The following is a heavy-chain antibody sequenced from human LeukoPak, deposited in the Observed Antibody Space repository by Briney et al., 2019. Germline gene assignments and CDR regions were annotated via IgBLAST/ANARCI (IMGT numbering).Heavy chain of an antibody. Sequence: GSLRLSCAASGFTFSSYAMSWVRQAPGKGLEWVSAISGSGGSTYYADSVKGRFTISRDNSKNTLYLQMNSLRAEDTAVYYCAFSYGSGSYCRFWGQGTLVTVSS. CDR1: GFTFSSYA. J-gene: IGHJ4*02. CDR3: AFSYGSGSYCRF. CDR2: ISGSGGST. V-gene: IGHV3-23*01. D-gene: IGHD3-10*01.